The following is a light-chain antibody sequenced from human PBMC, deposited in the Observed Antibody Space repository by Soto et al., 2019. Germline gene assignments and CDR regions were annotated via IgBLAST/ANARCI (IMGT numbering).Light chain of an antibody. CDR3: CSYAGSYTWV. V-gene: IGLV2-23*02. Sequence: QSVLTQPASVSGSPGQSITISCTGTSSDVGSRNLVSWYQQHPGKAPKLIIYEVTTWPSGVSNRFSGSKSGNTASLTIFGLQAEDEADYYCCSYAGSYTWVFGGGTKLTVL. CDR2: EVT. CDR1: SSDVGSRNL. J-gene: IGLJ3*02.